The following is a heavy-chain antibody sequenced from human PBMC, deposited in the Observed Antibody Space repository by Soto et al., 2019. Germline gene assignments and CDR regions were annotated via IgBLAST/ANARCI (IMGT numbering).Heavy chain of an antibody. J-gene: IGHJ4*02. CDR3: ARENVVVVASDY. V-gene: IGHV6-1*01. CDR2: TYYRSKWYN. Sequence: QXLSLTCAISGDXVSSNSAAWGWIRQSPSRGLEWLGRTYYRSKWYNEYAVYVKSRIIINPEKSKNQFSLHLNSATPEDTAVYYCARENVVVVASDYWGQGTLVTVS. CDR1: GDXVSSNSAA. D-gene: IGHD2-15*01.